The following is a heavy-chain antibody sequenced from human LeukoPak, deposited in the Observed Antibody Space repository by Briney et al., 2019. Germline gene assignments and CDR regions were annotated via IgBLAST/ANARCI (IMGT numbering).Heavy chain of an antibody. Sequence: PETLSLTCAVYRGSFNGYYWNWIRQPPGKGLEWIGEINHSGSTNYNPSLKSRVTISVDTSKNQFSLKLSSVTAADTAVYYCARGFGDYEVGFYYYGMDVWGQGTTVTVSS. V-gene: IGHV4-34*01. J-gene: IGHJ6*02. CDR2: INHSGST. D-gene: IGHD4-17*01. CDR1: RGSFNGYY. CDR3: ARGFGDYEVGFYYYGMDV.